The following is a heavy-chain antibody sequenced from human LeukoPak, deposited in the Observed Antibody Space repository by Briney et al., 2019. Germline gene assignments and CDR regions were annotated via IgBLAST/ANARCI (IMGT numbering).Heavy chain of an antibody. CDR1: GGTFSGHA. CDR3: AGGDPFNYYMDV. Sequence: SVKVSCKASGGTFSGHAISWVRQAPGQGLEWMGGTIPIFGATNYTQRFQGRITITTDESTTTAYMELTSLRSEDTAVYFCAGGDPFNYYMDVWGKGTSVTVFS. J-gene: IGHJ6*03. V-gene: IGHV1-69*05. D-gene: IGHD4-17*01. CDR2: TIPIFGAT.